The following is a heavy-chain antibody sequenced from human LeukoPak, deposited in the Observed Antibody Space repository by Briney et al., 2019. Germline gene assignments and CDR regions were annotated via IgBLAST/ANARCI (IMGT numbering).Heavy chain of an antibody. CDR2: INWSSTSI. D-gene: IGHD3-16*01. CDR3: ARDRDGVSVSGSHLDY. J-gene: IGHJ4*02. Sequence: GGSLRLSCAGSGFALDGHGMSWVRQAPGKGLQWVSGINWSSTSITYADSVKGRFTISRDNGKKSLYLQMNSLRAEDTAVYYCARDRDGVSVSGSHLDYWGQGTLVTVSS. CDR1: GFALDGHG. V-gene: IGHV3-20*04.